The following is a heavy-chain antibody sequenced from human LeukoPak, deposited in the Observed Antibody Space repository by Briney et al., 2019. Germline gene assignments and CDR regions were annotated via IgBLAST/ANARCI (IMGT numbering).Heavy chain of an antibody. CDR2: ISTDGGDT. Sequence: GGSLRLSCSASGFTFSNCAMHWVRQAPGKGLEYVSAISTDGGDTYYADSVKGRFTISRDNSKDTLFLQMSSLRPEDTAVYYCARVAEYSSPGVGMDVWGQGTTVTVSS. V-gene: IGHV3-64D*06. CDR3: ARVAEYSSPGVGMDV. D-gene: IGHD6-6*01. J-gene: IGHJ6*02. CDR1: GFTFSNCA.